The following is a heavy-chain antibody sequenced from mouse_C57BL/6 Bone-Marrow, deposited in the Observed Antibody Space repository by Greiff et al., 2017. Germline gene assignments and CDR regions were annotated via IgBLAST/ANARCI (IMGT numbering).Heavy chain of an antibody. CDR2: ISYDGSN. CDR1: GYSITSGYY. J-gene: IGHJ2*01. CDR3: ARALYDYDEGY. Sequence: DVKLQESGPGLVKPSQSLSLTCSVTGYSITSGYYWNWIRQFPGNKLEWMGYISYDGSNNYNPSLKNRISITRDTSKNQFFLKLNSVTTEDTATYYCARALYDYDEGYWGQGTTLTVSS. V-gene: IGHV3-6*01. D-gene: IGHD2-4*01.